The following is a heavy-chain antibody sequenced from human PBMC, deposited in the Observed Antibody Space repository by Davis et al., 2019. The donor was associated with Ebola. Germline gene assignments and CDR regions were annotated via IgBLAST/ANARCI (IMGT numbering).Heavy chain of an antibody. Sequence: PGGSLRLSCAASGFTFDDYAMHWVRQAPGKGLEWVSGISWNSGSIGYADSVKGRFTISRDNTKKSLYLQMSSLRAEDTAMYYCARCSGYSGPGWFDPWGQGTLVTVSS. CDR3: ARCSGYSGPGWFDP. J-gene: IGHJ5*02. CDR2: ISWNSGSI. V-gene: IGHV3-9*01. D-gene: IGHD5-12*01. CDR1: GFTFDDYA.